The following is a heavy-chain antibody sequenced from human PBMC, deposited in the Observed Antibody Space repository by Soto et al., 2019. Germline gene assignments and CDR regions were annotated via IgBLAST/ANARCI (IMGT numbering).Heavy chain of an antibody. D-gene: IGHD1-26*01. CDR3: EREGDKNSRNGQFDY. J-gene: IGHJ4*02. CDR2: AWYDGSKE. Sequence: QVQLVESGGGVVQPGRSLRLSCVASGFTFRSYGIHWVRQTPGKGLEWVAVAWYDGSKEYYADSVKGRFTISKDNSRNTVYLQMQRMRVEDADVYVCEREGDKNSRNGQFDYWGQGTLVTVSS. CDR1: GFTFRSYG. V-gene: IGHV3-33*01.